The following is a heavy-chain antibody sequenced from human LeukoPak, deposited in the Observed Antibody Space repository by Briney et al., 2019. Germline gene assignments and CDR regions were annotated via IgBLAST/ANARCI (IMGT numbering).Heavy chain of an antibody. Sequence: PSETLSLNCAVYGGSFSGYYWSWIRQPPGKGLEWIGEINHSGSTNYNPSLKSRVTISVDTSKNQFSLKLSSVTAADTAVYYCASTPNYYDSSGIFDYWGQGTLVTVSS. J-gene: IGHJ4*02. D-gene: IGHD3-22*01. CDR1: GGSFSGYY. CDR2: INHSGST. CDR3: ASTPNYYDSSGIFDY. V-gene: IGHV4-34*01.